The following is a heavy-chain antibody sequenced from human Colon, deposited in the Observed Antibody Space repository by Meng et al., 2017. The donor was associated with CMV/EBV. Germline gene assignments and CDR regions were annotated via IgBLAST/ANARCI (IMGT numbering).Heavy chain of an antibody. CDR1: GVSISSDNW. CDR3: AKIPLGYSLSPLVGLDP. Sequence: QGQRQGSSPGLVKPSGTRSLICSVSGVSISSDNWWTWVRQPPGKGLEWIGEIYHSGTTNYNPSLKSRVTISVDKSKNQVSLNLSSVTAADTAVYFCAKIPLGYSLSPLVGLDPWGQGTLVTVSS. V-gene: IGHV4-4*02. D-gene: IGHD5-18*01. CDR2: IYHSGTT. J-gene: IGHJ5*02.